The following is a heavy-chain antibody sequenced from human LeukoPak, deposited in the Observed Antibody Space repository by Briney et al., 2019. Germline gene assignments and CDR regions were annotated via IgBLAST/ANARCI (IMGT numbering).Heavy chain of an antibody. V-gene: IGHV5-51*01. CDR2: IYPDDSNT. J-gene: IGHJ6*03. CDR3: ARQGAAGKYYYYYMDV. CDR1: GYNFPIYW. Sequence: GESLKISCQGSGYNFPIYWIGWVRQMPGQGLEWMGIIYPDDSNTIYGPSLQGQVTISADKSINTAYLEWSSLKASDTAIYYCARQGAAGKYYYYYMDVWGKGTTVTVSS. D-gene: IGHD6-13*01.